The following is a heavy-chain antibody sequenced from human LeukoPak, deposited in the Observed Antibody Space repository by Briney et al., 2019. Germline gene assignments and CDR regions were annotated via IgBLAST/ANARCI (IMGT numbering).Heavy chain of an antibody. Sequence: SETLSLTCAVYGGSFSGYYWSWIRQPPGKGLEWIAEINHSGSTNYNPSLKSRVTISVDTSKNQFSLKLSSVTATDTAVYYCARGRYCSSTSCYRGDDAFDIWGQGTMVTVSS. CDR1: GGSFSGYY. J-gene: IGHJ3*02. V-gene: IGHV4-34*01. D-gene: IGHD2-2*02. CDR2: INHSGST. CDR3: ARGRYCSSTSCYRGDDAFDI.